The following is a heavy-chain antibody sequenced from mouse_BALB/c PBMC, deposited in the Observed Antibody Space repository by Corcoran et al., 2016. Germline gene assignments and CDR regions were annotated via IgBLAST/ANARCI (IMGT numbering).Heavy chain of an antibody. V-gene: IGHV9-1*02. CDR2: INTYTGEP. CDR1: GYTFTNYG. CDR3: ARVELGLRTDFDY. Sequence: QIQLVQSGPELKKPGETVKISCKASGYTFTNYGMNWVKQAPGKGLKWMGWINTYTGEPTYADDFKGRFAFSLETSASTAYLQINNLKNEDMATYFWARVELGLRTDFDYWGQGTTLTVSS. J-gene: IGHJ2*01. D-gene: IGHD3-1*01.